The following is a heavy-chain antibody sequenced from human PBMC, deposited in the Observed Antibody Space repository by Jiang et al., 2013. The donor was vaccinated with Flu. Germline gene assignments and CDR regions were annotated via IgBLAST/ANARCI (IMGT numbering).Heavy chain of an antibody. CDR2: TYYRSEWYN. D-gene: IGHD3-16*01. CDR1: GDSVSSNSAA. Sequence: QTLSLTCAISGDSVSSNSAAWNWIRQSPSGVLEWLGRTYYRSEWYNDYAVSVKSRIIINPDTSKNQFSLQLNSVTPEDTAVYYCARGGGPEGFDYWGQGTLVTVSS. CDR3: ARGGGPEGFDY. V-gene: IGHV6-1*01. J-gene: IGHJ4*02.